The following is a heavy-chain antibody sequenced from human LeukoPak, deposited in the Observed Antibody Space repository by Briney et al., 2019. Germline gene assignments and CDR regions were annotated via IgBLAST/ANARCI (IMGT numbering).Heavy chain of an antibody. CDR1: GYTFTSYG. CDR3: ARGGGPGVYYDSSGYLLDY. V-gene: IGHV1-18*01. CDR2: ISVYNGNT. J-gene: IGHJ4*02. D-gene: IGHD3-22*01. Sequence: GASVKVSCKASGYTFTSYGISWVRQAPGQGLEWMGWISVYNGNTNYAQKLQGRVTMTTDRSTSTAYMELRSLRSDDTAVYYCARGGGPGVYYDSSGYLLDYWGQGTLVTVSS.